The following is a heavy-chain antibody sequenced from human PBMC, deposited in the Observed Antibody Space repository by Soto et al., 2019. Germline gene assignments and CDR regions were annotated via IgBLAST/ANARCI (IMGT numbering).Heavy chain of an antibody. J-gene: IGHJ4*02. CDR1: GGSISSGGYS. D-gene: IGHD3-22*01. V-gene: IGHV2-5*08. CDR2: IYWDNDK. Sequence: TLSLTCAVSGGSISSGGYSWSWIRQPPGKGLEWLALIYWDNDKRYSPSLRSRLTITKDTSKNQVVLTMANVDPVDTATYYCAHTYETSWRNFGYWAQGILVTVSS. CDR3: AHTYETSWRNFGY.